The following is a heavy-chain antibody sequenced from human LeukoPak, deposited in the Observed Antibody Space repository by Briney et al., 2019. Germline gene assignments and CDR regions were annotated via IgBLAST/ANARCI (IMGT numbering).Heavy chain of an antibody. CDR3: AKGPHSASRFNWFLP. D-gene: IGHD2-2*01. J-gene: IGHJ5*02. Sequence: QPGGSLRLTCAASGFTFSIYAMSWVRQAPGKGLEWVSVISGSGGSTYYADSVKGRFTISRDNSQNTLYLQMNSLRAEDTAVYYCAKGPHSASRFNWFLPWHGGPLLTVSS. CDR2: ISGSGGST. CDR1: GFTFSIYA. V-gene: IGHV3-23*01.